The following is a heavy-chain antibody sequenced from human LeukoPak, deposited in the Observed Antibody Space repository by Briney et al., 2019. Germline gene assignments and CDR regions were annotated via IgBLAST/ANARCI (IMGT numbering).Heavy chain of an antibody. Sequence: ASVKVSCKASGYTFTSYDINWVRQATGQGLEWMGWMNPNSGNAGYAQKFQGRVTMTRNTSLGTAYMELSSLRSEDTAIYCCARCPRRYCNGGSCYSGCSNFDYWGQGTLVTVSS. D-gene: IGHD2-15*01. CDR3: ARCPRRYCNGGSCYSGCSNFDY. J-gene: IGHJ4*02. CDR2: MNPNSGNA. CDR1: GYTFTSYD. V-gene: IGHV1-8*01.